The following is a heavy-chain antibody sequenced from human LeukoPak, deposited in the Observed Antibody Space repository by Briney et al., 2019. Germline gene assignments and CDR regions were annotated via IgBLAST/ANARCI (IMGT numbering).Heavy chain of an antibody. CDR3: ARPPREYSSSWYLDY. V-gene: IGHV3-30*01. CDR2: ISYDGSNK. J-gene: IGHJ4*02. CDR1: GFTFSSYA. Sequence: GGSLRLSCAASGFTFSSYAMHWVRQAPGKGLEWVAVISYDGSNKYYADSVKGRFTISRDNSKNTLYLQVNSLRAEDTAVYYCARPPREYSSSWYLDYWGQGTLVTVSS. D-gene: IGHD6-13*01.